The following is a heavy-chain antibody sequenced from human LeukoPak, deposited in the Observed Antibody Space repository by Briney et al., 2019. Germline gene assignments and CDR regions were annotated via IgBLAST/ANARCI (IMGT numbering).Heavy chain of an antibody. CDR3: ARHRRVRGVIPGRDSTFYSYYYMDV. CDR1: GGSISSSTFY. V-gene: IGHV4-39*01. Sequence: NPSETLSLTCTVSGGSISSSTFYWGWIRQPPGKGLEWIGSIFSGGSTYYNPSPKSRVTIPVDTSKNHFSLKLSSVTAADTAVYYCARHRRVRGVIPGRDSTFYSYYYMDVWGKGTTVTISS. D-gene: IGHD3-10*01. J-gene: IGHJ6*03. CDR2: IFSGGST.